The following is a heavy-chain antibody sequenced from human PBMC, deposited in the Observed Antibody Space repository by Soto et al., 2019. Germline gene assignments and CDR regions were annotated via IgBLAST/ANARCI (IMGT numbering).Heavy chain of an antibody. CDR3: ARETDSSSWYLSMHY. Sequence: QVQLVESGGGVVQPGRSLRLSCAASGFTFSSYDMHCVRQAPGKGLEWVAVIWYDGSNKYYADSVKGRFTISRDNSKNTLYLQMNSLRAEDTAVHYCARETDSSSWYLSMHYWGQGTLVTVSS. V-gene: IGHV3-33*01. J-gene: IGHJ4*02. D-gene: IGHD6-13*01. CDR1: GFTFSSYD. CDR2: IWYDGSNK.